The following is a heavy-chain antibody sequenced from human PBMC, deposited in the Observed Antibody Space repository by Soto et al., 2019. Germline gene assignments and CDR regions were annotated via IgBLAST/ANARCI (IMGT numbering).Heavy chain of an antibody. Sequence: SETLSLTCTVCGDSLSSGSYYWSWIRQHPGKGLEWIGYIYYSGSTFYNPSLKSRIIISVDTSKNQFSLKLTSVTAADTAVYYCAREGGYCSPGNCHSLLWFDPWGQGTLVTVSS. CDR1: GDSLSSGSYY. CDR2: IYYSGST. CDR3: AREGGYCSPGNCHSLLWFDP. V-gene: IGHV4-31*03. J-gene: IGHJ5*02. D-gene: IGHD2-15*01.